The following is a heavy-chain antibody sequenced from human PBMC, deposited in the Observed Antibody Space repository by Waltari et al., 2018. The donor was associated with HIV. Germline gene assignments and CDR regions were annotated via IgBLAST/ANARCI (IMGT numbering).Heavy chain of an antibody. CDR2: IYSNTTT. V-gene: IGHV3-53*01. D-gene: IGHD3-22*01. J-gene: IGHJ4*02. CDR3: ATVLVRTSWVITTAPFDY. CDR1: GFPGLHNV. Sequence: EVQLVECGGGVIKPGWSLRLACAASGFPGLHNVILWVRQAPGKGLEWVSLIYSNTTTYYADSVKGRFTISRDNSKNTLYLQMNSLIADDTAVYFCATVLVRTSWVITTAPFDYWGQGTLVTVSS.